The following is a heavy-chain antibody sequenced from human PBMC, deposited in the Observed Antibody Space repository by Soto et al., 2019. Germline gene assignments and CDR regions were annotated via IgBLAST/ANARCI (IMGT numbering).Heavy chain of an antibody. Sequence: SETLSLTCTVSGGSISSYYWSWIRQPPGKGLEWIGYIYYSGSTNYNPSLKSRVTISVDTSKNQFSLKLSSVTAADTAVYYCARVAGTRIFYYYGMDVWGQGTTVPVSS. J-gene: IGHJ6*02. CDR3: ARVAGTRIFYYYGMDV. D-gene: IGHD1-7*01. CDR2: IYYSGST. V-gene: IGHV4-59*01. CDR1: GGSISSYY.